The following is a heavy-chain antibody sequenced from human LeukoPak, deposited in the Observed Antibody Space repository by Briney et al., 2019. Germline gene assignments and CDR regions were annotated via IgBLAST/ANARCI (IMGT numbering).Heavy chain of an antibody. D-gene: IGHD6-19*01. J-gene: IGHJ4*02. CDR1: GFTFSSYA. V-gene: IGHV3-23*01. CDR3: AKAGALAVAGNFDY. CDR2: ISGSGGST. Sequence: PGGSLRLSFAASGFTFSSYAMSWVRQAPGKGLEWVSAISGSGGSTYYADSVKGRFTISRDNSKNTLYLQMNSLRAEDTAVYYCAKAGALAVAGNFDYWGQGNLVTVSS.